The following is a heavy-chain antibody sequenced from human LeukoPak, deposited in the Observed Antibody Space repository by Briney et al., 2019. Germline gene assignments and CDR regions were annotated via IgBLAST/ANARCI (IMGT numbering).Heavy chain of an antibody. CDR1: GYTFTSYA. V-gene: IGHV1-18*01. J-gene: IGHJ4*02. D-gene: IGHD3-3*01. CDR3: ATEAETAYYDFWSGYSWD. CDR2: ISSYNGNT. Sequence: ASVKLSCKASGYTFTSYAISWVRQAPGQGLEWMGWISSYNGNTNYAQNMQGRVTMTTDTSTNTPYMQLSSLRAEDTALYYCATEAETAYYDFWSGYSWDWGQGTLVTVS.